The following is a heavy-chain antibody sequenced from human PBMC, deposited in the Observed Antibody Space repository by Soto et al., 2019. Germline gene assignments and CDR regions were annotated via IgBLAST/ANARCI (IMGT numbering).Heavy chain of an antibody. Sequence: GGSLRLSCAASGFTFSSYSMSWVRQAPGKGLEWVSYISSSSSTIYYADSVKGRFTISRDNAKNSLYLQMNSLRAEDTAVYYCARRAYCSGGSCYSGYYYYMDVWGKGTTVTVSS. CDR2: ISSSSSTI. CDR3: ARRAYCSGGSCYSGYYYYMDV. J-gene: IGHJ6*03. D-gene: IGHD2-15*01. V-gene: IGHV3-48*01. CDR1: GFTFSSYS.